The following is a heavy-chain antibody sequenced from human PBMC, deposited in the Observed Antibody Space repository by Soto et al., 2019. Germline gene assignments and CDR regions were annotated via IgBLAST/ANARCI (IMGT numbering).Heavy chain of an antibody. Sequence: QVQLVQSGAEVQKPGSSVKVSCKASGGTFSNYSIGWVRQAPGQGLEWMGGIIPIFGTANYGQKFQGRVTITADESTSTSYMELSSLRSDDTAVYYCARQYPPWLLTDSYYYYGMDAWGQGTTVTVSS. CDR3: ARQYPPWLLTDSYYYYGMDA. J-gene: IGHJ6*02. V-gene: IGHV1-69*01. D-gene: IGHD6-19*01. CDR2: IIPIFGTA. CDR1: GGTFSNYS.